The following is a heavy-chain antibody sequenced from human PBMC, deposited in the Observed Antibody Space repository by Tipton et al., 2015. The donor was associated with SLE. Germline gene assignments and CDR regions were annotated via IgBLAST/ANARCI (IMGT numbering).Heavy chain of an antibody. CDR1: GFTFSRYG. D-gene: IGHD1-26*01. CDR2: IRFDGNVK. J-gene: IGHJ4*02. V-gene: IGHV3-30*02. Sequence: SGFTFSRYGMHWVRQAPGKSLEWVAFIRFDGNVKQYADSVKGRFTISRDNSNKMLSLQMNSLRADDTSIYYCASIVGATNPSDFWGQGALVTVSS. CDR3: ASIVGATNPSDF.